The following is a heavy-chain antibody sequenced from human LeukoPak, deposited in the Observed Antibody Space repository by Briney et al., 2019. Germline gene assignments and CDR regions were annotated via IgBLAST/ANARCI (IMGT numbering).Heavy chain of an antibody. Sequence: PGGSLRLSCAASGFTVSSNYTSWVRQAPGKGLEWVSVIYSGGSTYYADSVKGRFTIFRDNSKNTLYLQMNSLRAEDAAVYYCARAHYYDSLGLDYWGQGTLVTVSS. CDR1: GFTVSSNY. CDR2: IYSGGST. CDR3: ARAHYYDSLGLDY. D-gene: IGHD3-22*01. J-gene: IGHJ4*02. V-gene: IGHV3-66*01.